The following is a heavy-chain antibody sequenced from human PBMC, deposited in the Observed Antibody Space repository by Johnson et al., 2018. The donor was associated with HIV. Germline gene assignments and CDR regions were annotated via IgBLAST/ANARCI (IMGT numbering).Heavy chain of an antibody. CDR3: AKGPLYDFWSGEAFDI. J-gene: IGHJ3*02. V-gene: IGHV3-13*01. CDR1: GFTFSSYD. Sequence: VQLVESGGGLVQPGGSLRLSCAASGFTFSSYDMHWVRQATGKGLEWVSAIGTAGDTYYPDSVKGRFTISRDNSKNTLYLQMNRLRTEDTAVFYGAKGPLYDFWSGEAFDIWGQGTMVTVSS. D-gene: IGHD3-3*01. CDR2: IGTAGDT.